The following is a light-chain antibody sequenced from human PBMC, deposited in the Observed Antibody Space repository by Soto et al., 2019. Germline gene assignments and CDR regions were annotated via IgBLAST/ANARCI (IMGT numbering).Light chain of an antibody. CDR1: SSDVGGYDY. V-gene: IGLV2-14*01. J-gene: IGLJ3*02. CDR2: EVS. CDR3: SSFTSSGTL. Sequence: QSALTQPATVSGSPGQPITISCTGTSSDVGGYDYVSWYQQHPGKVPKLIIYEVSIRASGVSNRFSASKSANTASLTISGLQPEEEADYYCSSFTSSGTLFGGGTKVTVL.